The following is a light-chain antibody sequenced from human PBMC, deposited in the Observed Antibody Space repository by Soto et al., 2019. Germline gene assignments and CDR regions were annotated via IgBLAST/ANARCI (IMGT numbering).Light chain of an antibody. Sequence: IVLTQSPATLSFSPGERATLSCRASQSIAIYLAWYQQRSGQSPRLLIYDTFNRAPGIPDRFSGSWSGTDFTLTISSLEPEDFAVYYCQQRATRPWTFGQGTTVEIK. J-gene: IGKJ1*01. V-gene: IGKV3-11*01. CDR2: DTF. CDR3: QQRATRPWT. CDR1: QSIAIY.